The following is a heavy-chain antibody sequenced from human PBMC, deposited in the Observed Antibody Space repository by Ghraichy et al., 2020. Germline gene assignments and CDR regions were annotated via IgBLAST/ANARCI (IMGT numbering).Heavy chain of an antibody. D-gene: IGHD3-10*01. CDR2: INHSGST. J-gene: IGHJ4*02. CDR1: GGSFSGYY. CDR3: ARGLKRRYGSGSLSYYFDY. V-gene: IGHV4-34*01. Sequence: GSLSLTCAVYGGSFSGYYWSWIRQPPGKGLEWIGEINHSGSTNYNPSLKSRVTISVDTSKNQFSLKLSSVTAADTAVYYCARGLKRRYGSGSLSYYFDYWGQGTLVTVSS.